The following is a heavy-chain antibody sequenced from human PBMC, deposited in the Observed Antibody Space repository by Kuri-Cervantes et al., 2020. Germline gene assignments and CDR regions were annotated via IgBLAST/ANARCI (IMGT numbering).Heavy chain of an antibody. D-gene: IGHD3-16*01. CDR1: GFTFSSYA. CDR2: ISGSGGST. Sequence: GESLKISCAASGFTFSSYAMHWVRQAPGKGLEWVSAISGSGGSTYYADSVKGRFTISRDNSKNTLYLQMNSLRAEDTAVYYCAKSALGAFDIWGQGTMVTVSS. CDR3: AKSALGAFDI. V-gene: IGHV3-23*01. J-gene: IGHJ3*02.